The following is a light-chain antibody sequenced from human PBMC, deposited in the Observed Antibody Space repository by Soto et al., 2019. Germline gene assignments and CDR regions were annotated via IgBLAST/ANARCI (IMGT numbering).Light chain of an antibody. V-gene: IGKV1-5*03. CDR2: KAS. Sequence: DIQMTQSPSTLSASVGDRVTITCRASQSISSWLAWYQQKPGKAPKLLIYKASSLESGVPSRFSGSGSGTEFTLTISSLQPDDFAYYYCQQYNSYSKTVGQGTKVEI. J-gene: IGKJ1*01. CDR1: QSISSW. CDR3: QQYNSYSKT.